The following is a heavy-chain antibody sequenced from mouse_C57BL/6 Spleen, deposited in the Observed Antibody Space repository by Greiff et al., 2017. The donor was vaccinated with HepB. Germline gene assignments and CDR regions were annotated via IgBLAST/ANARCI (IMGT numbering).Heavy chain of an antibody. V-gene: IGHV1-52*01. CDR2: IDPSDSET. CDR1: GYTFTSYW. J-gene: IGHJ3*01. D-gene: IGHD1-1*01. Sequence: QVQLQQSGAELVRPGSSVKLSCKASGYTFTSYWMHWVKQRPIQGLEWIGNIDPSDSETHYNQKFKDKATLTVDKSSSTAYMQLSSLTSEDSAVYYCARSYGSSSFAYWGQGTLVTVSA. CDR3: ARSYGSSSFAY.